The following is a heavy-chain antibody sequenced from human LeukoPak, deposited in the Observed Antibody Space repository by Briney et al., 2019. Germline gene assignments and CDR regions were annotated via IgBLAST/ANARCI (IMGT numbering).Heavy chain of an antibody. V-gene: IGHV1-24*01. J-gene: IGHJ6*02. Sequence: EASVKVSCKVSGYTLTELSMHWVRQAPGKGLEWMGGFDPEDGETIYAQKFQGRVTMTEDTSTDTAYMELSSLKASDTAMYYCARQYYSDNNRGMDVWGQGTTVTVSS. CDR2: FDPEDGET. D-gene: IGHD3-22*01. CDR1: GYTLTELS. CDR3: ARQYYSDNNRGMDV.